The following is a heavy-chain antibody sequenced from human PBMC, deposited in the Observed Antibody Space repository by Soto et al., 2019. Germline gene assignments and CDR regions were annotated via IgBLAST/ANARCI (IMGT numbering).Heavy chain of an antibody. D-gene: IGHD6-19*01. V-gene: IGHV1-2*02. CDR3: ARGALAVANWFDP. J-gene: IGHJ5*02. CDR2: INPSNGVT. Sequence: ASVKVSCKASGYTFIDYCMNWVRQAPGQGLEWMGWINPSNGVTNYAQKFQGRVTMTRDTSISTAYMDLSRLRSDDTAVYYCARGALAVANWFDPWGQGTQVTVSS. CDR1: GYTFIDYC.